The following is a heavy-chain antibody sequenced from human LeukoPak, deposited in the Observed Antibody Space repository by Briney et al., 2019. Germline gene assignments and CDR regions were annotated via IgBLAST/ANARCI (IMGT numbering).Heavy chain of an antibody. CDR1: GFTFSSYW. D-gene: IGHD3-10*01. CDR2: IKQDGSEK. Sequence: PGGSLRLSCAASGFTFSSYWMSWVRQAPGKGLEWVANIKQDGSEKYYVDSVKGRFTISRDNAKNSLYLQMNSLRAEDTALYHCARAISGVDNYYYYYMDVWGKGTTVTISS. CDR3: ARAISGVDNYYYYYMDV. J-gene: IGHJ6*03. V-gene: IGHV3-7*03.